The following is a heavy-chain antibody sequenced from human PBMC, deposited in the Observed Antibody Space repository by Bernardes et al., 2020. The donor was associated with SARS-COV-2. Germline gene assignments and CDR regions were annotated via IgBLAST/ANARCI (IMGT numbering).Heavy chain of an antibody. CDR1: GGSISSSSYY. J-gene: IGHJ6*03. V-gene: IGHV4-39*07. D-gene: IGHD3-3*01. Sequence: SETLSLTCTVSGGSISSSSYYWGWIRQPPGKGLEWIGSIYYSGSTYYNPSLKSRVTISVDTSKNQFSLKLSSVTAADTAVYYCARAKSPDVYYDFWSGYTYYYYMDVWGKGTTVTVSS. CDR2: IYYSGST. CDR3: ARAKSPDVYYDFWSGYTYYYYMDV.